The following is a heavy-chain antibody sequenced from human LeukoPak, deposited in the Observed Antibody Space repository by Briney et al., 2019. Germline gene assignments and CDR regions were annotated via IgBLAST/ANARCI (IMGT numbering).Heavy chain of an antibody. V-gene: IGHV1-69*01. CDR1: GGTFSSYA. Sequence: GASVKVSCKASGGTFSSYAISWVRQAPGQGLEWMGGIIPIFGTANYAQKFQGRVTITADESTSTAYMELSSLRSEDTAVYYCAREYDSSGSTTDAFDIWGQGTMVTVSS. D-gene: IGHD3-22*01. J-gene: IGHJ3*02. CDR2: IIPIFGTA. CDR3: AREYDSSGSTTDAFDI.